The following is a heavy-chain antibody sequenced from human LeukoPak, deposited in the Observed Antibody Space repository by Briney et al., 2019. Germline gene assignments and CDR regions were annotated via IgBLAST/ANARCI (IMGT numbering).Heavy chain of an antibody. CDR2: IVLGAGNT. CDR3: AAQRGASLHDFWSTRLFDP. V-gene: IGHV1-58*02. J-gene: IGHJ5*02. D-gene: IGHD3-3*01. Sequence: ASVKVSCKASGFTFPNSAMQWVRQARGQRLEWIGWIVLGAGNTVYSHKFHDRVTITRDVSTNTAYMELDSLGSEDTAVYYCAAQRGASLHDFWSTRLFDPWGQGTLVTVSS. CDR1: GFTFPNSA.